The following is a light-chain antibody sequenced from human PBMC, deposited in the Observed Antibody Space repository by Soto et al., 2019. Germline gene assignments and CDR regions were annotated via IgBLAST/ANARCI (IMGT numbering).Light chain of an antibody. CDR1: QSILSSSNNKNY. CDR3: QQCYSSPIT. CDR2: WAS. Sequence: DIVMTQSPDSLALFLGGRATINCKSSQSILSSSNNKNYLVWYQQKPGHPPKLLISWASTRESGVPDRISGSVSGTDYTLTISSLQAEDVAVYYCQQCYSSPITFGQGTRLEIK. J-gene: IGKJ5*01. V-gene: IGKV4-1*01.